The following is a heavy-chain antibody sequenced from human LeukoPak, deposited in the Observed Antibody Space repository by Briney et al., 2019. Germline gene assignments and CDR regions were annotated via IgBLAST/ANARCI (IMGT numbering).Heavy chain of an antibody. V-gene: IGHV1-69*04. CDR2: IIPILGIA. J-gene: IGHJ4*02. CDR1: GGTFSSYA. Sequence: ASVKVSCKASGGTFSSYAISWVRQAPGQGLEWMGRIIPILGIANYAQKFQGRVTITADKSTSTAYMELSSLRSEDTAVYYCAVAGAYYYDSSGSPLDYWGQGTLVTVSS. D-gene: IGHD3-22*01. CDR3: AVAGAYYYDSSGSPLDY.